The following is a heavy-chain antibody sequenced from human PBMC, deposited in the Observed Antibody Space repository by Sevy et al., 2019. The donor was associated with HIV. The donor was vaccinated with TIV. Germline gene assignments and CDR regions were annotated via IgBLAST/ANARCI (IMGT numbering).Heavy chain of an antibody. Sequence: GGSLRLSCAASGFTFSNYAMNWVRQAPGKGLEWVSAISGSGGTTYDADSVKGRSTISRVKSQNTRYLQMNSLRAEDTAVYYCAKVLARGVAVAGSAWGMDVWGQGTTVTVSS. V-gene: IGHV3-23*01. CDR3: AKVLARGVAVAGSAWGMDV. D-gene: IGHD6-19*01. CDR1: GFTFSNYA. J-gene: IGHJ6*02. CDR2: ISGSGGTT.